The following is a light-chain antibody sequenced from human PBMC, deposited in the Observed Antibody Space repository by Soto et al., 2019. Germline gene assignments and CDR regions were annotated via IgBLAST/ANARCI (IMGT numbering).Light chain of an antibody. CDR1: SSDIGGYIY. V-gene: IGLV2-14*01. J-gene: IGLJ1*01. CDR3: SSFSSSTTLYV. CDR2: EGS. Sequence: QSVLTQPASVSGSPGQSITISCTGTSSDIGGYIYVSWYQQHPGKAPKLMIYEGSKRPSGVSNRFSGSKSGNTASLTIYGLQAEDEADYYCSSFSSSTTLYVLGTGTKLTVL.